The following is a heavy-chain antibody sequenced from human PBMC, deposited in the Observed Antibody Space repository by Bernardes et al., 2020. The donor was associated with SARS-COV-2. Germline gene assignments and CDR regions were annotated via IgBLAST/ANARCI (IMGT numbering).Heavy chain of an antibody. Sequence: GGSLRLSCAASGFTFSSYSMNWVRQAPGKGLEWVSSISSSSSYIYYADSVKGRFTISRDNAKNSLYLQMNSLRAEDTAVYYCARDSQVRFVGEYYYYYGMDVWGQGTTVTVSS. CDR1: GFTFSSYS. D-gene: IGHD3-16*01. V-gene: IGHV3-21*01. CDR3: ARDSQVRFVGEYYYYYGMDV. CDR2: ISSSSSYI. J-gene: IGHJ6*02.